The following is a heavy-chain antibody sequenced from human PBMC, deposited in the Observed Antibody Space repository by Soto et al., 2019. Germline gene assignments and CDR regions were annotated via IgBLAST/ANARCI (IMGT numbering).Heavy chain of an antibody. V-gene: IGHV3-23*01. Sequence: GGSLTLSGAPSGFPFSSYAMSWVRQAPGKELEWVSAISGSGGSTYYADSVKGRFTISRDNSKNTLYLQMNRLRAEDTAVYYCAKARPSFGVGIGADYWGQG. CDR2: ISGSGGST. J-gene: IGHJ4*02. CDR1: GFPFSSYA. CDR3: AKARPSFGVGIGADY. D-gene: IGHD3-3*01.